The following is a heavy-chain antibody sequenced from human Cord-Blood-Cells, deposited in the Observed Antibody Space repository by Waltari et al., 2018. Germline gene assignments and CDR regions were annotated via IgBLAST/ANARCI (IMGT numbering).Heavy chain of an antibody. CDR2: IYYSGST. Sequence: QVRLQESGPGLVKPSQTLSLTCTVSGGSISSGDYYWSWIRQPPGKGLEWIGYIYYSGSTYYNPSLKSRVTISVDTSKNQFSLKLSSVTAADTAVYYCARDGDTAMAYWYFDLWGRGTLVTVSS. CDR3: ARDGDTAMAYWYFDL. D-gene: IGHD5-18*01. CDR1: GGSISSGDYY. V-gene: IGHV4-30-4*08. J-gene: IGHJ2*01.